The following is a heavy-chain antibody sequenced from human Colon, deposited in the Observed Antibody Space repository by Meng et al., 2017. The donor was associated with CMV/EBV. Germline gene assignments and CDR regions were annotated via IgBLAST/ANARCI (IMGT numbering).Heavy chain of an antibody. CDR2: MNPNSGNT. D-gene: IGHD1-26*01. V-gene: IGHV1-8*03. J-gene: IGHJ4*02. CDR3: AGGRILVGATDRFDY. CDR1: GYTFTSYD. Sequence: ASVKVSCKASGYTFTSYDINWLRQATGQGRGWMGWMNPNSGNTGYEQKFQGRVTITRNTSISTAYMELSSLRSEDTAVYYCAGGRILVGATDRFDYWGQGTLVTVSS.